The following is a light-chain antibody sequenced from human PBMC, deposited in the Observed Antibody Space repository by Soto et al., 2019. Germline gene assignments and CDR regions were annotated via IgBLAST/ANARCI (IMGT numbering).Light chain of an antibody. J-gene: IGKJ4*01. CDR2: GAS. CDR1: QSVNNN. V-gene: IGKV3-15*01. CDR3: QQYNNWPLT. Sequence: EIVMTQSPATLSVSPGERATLSCRASQSVNNNLAWYQQKPGQAPRLLISGASTRATGIPARFSGSGSGTEFTLTISSLQSEDFAVYYCQQYNNWPLTFGGGTKVEIK.